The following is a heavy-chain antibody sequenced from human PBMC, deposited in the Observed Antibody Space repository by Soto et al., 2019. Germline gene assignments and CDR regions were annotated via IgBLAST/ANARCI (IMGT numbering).Heavy chain of an antibody. V-gene: IGHV3-48*02. CDR1: GFPFMSYS. J-gene: IGHJ3*01. CDR2: ISNSGSII. Sequence: GGSLRLSCAASGFPFMSYSMSGVRQAPGKGLEGVSYISNSGSIIHYADSVKGRFTISRDNAKNSLALQMNSLRDEDTAVYYFVRVFASSTFEVCGQGTVVTVS. D-gene: IGHD3-3*01. CDR3: VRVFASSTFEV.